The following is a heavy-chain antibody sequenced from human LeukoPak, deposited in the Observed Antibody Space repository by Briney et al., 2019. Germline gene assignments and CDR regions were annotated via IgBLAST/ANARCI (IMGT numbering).Heavy chain of an antibody. J-gene: IGHJ5*02. V-gene: IGHV3-64*01. CDR2: ISSNGGST. CDR1: GFTFSSYA. Sequence: GGSLRLSCAASGFTFSSYAMHWVRQAPGKGLEYVSAISSNGGSTYYANSVKGRFTISRDNSKNTLYLQMGSLRAEDMAVYYCARDRLPRGGNSQYNWFDPWGQGTLSPSPQ. CDR3: ARDRLPRGGNSQYNWFDP. D-gene: IGHD4-23*01.